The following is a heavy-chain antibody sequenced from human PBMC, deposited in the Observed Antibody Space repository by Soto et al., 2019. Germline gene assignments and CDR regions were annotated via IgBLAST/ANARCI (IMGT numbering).Heavy chain of an antibody. V-gene: IGHV1-69*01. D-gene: IGHD3-3*01. CDR3: AREIFGVIISGGRDAFDI. CDR1: GGTFSTYA. CDR2: IIPIFGTA. Sequence: QVQLVQSGAEVKKPGSSVKVACKASGGTFSTYAISWVRQAPGQGLEWMGGIIPIFGTAKYAQKFQGIFTITADESTSTAYMELSSVRSEDTAVYYCAREIFGVIISGGRDAFDIWGQGTMVTVSS. J-gene: IGHJ3*02.